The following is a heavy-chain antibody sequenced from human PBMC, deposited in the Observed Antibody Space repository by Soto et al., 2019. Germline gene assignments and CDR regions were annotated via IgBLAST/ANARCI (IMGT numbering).Heavy chain of an antibody. Sequence: PSETLSLTCAVYGGSFSGYYWSWIRQPPGRGLEWIGEINHSGSTNYNPSLKSRVTISVDTSKNQFSLKLSSVTAADTAVYYCARGVLTIFGVVINWFDPWGQGTLVTVSS. D-gene: IGHD3-3*01. CDR1: GGSFSGYY. CDR3: ARGVLTIFGVVINWFDP. V-gene: IGHV4-34*01. CDR2: INHSGST. J-gene: IGHJ5*02.